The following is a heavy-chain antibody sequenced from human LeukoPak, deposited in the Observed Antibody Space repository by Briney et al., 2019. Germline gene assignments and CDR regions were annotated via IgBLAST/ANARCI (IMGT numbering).Heavy chain of an antibody. J-gene: IGHJ4*02. CDR1: GDSVSRNSAA. CDR2: TYYRSKWYN. V-gene: IGHV6-1*01. CDR3: ARDTAPDYYDSSGYQVGFDY. D-gene: IGHD3-22*01. Sequence: SQTLSLTCAISGDSVSRNSAAWNWIRQSPSRGLEWLGRTYYRSKWYNDYAVSVKSRITINPDTSKNQFSLQLNSVTPEDTAVYYCARDTAPDYYDSSGYQVGFDYWGQGTLVTVSS.